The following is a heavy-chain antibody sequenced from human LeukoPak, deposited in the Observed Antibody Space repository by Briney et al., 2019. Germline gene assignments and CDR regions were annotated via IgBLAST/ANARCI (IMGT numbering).Heavy chain of an antibody. J-gene: IGHJ5*02. Sequence: GGSLRLSCAASGFTFSSYWMSWVRQAPRKGLEWVANIKQDGSEKYYVDSVKGRFTISRDNAKNSLYLQMNSLRAEDTAVYYCAREYSPVGEQQLPPNWFDPWGQGTLVTVSS. V-gene: IGHV3-7*03. CDR3: AREYSPVGEQQLPPNWFDP. CDR1: GFTFSSYW. D-gene: IGHD6-13*01. CDR2: IKQDGSEK.